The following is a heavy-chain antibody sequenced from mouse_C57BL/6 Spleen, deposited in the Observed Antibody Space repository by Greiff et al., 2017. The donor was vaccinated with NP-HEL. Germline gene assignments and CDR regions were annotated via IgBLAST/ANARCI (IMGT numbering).Heavy chain of an antibody. Sequence: QVQLQQSGAELVRPGTSVKVSCKASGYAFTNYLIEWVKQRPGQGLEWIGVINPGSGGTNYNEKFKGKATLTADKSSSTAYMQLSSLTSEDSAVYFCARGDNYYGSSYRYWYFDVWGTGTTVTVSS. CDR2: INPGSGGT. D-gene: IGHD1-1*01. V-gene: IGHV1-54*01. CDR1: GYAFTNYL. CDR3: ARGDNYYGSSYRYWYFDV. J-gene: IGHJ1*03.